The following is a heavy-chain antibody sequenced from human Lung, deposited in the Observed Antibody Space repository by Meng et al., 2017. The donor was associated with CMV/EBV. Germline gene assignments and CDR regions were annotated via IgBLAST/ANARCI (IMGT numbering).Heavy chain of an antibody. D-gene: IGHD2-2*01. J-gene: IGHJ4*02. CDR2: ISGNGGSP. CDR3: ARVIRRDQPYAYCSSTRCKPLDY. Sequence: GESLKISCAASKFTFSNYAMSWVRQAPGKGLEWVSVISGNGGSPYYADSVTGRFTISRDNSKNELYLQMNNLRAEDTALYYCARVIRRDQPYAYCSSTRCKPLDYWGQGTRVTGSS. V-gene: IGHV3-23*01. CDR1: KFTFSNYA.